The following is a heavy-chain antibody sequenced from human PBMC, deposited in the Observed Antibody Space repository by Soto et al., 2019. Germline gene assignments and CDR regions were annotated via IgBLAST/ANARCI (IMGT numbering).Heavy chain of an antibody. CDR2: IYSSGTT. CDR1: GGSISSFY. Sequence: SETLSLTCTVSGGSISSFYCNRIRQSPGKGLEWIGYIYSSGTTYYNPSLKGRVTMSVDTSKNQFSLKLRSVTAADTAVYYCARDDVMTTTASDIWGQGTMVTVSS. V-gene: IGHV4-59*12. D-gene: IGHD1-1*01. CDR3: ARDDVMTTTASDI. J-gene: IGHJ3*02.